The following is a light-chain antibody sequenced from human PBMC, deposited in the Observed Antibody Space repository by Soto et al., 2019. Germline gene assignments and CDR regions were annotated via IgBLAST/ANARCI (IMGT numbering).Light chain of an antibody. CDR2: EVN. Sequence: QSALTQPASVSGSPGQSITISCTGTSSDVGGYDFVSWFQHHPGKVPKLVIYEVNNRPSGVSYRFSGSKSGNTASLTISDLQAEDEADHYCSSYTSSSTRVFGTGTKLTVL. J-gene: IGLJ1*01. CDR1: SSDVGGYDF. V-gene: IGLV2-14*01. CDR3: SSYTSSSTRV.